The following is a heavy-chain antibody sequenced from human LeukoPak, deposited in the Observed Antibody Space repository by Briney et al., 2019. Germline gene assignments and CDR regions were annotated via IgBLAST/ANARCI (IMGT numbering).Heavy chain of an antibody. Sequence: GGSLKLSCAASGFTFSSYSMNWVRQAPGKGLEWVSSISSSSSYIYYADSVKGRFTISRDNAKNSLYLQMNSLRAEDTAVYYCAXXXREILLDRISYNWFDPWGQGTLVTVSS. CDR2: ISSSSSYI. CDR3: AXXXREILLDRISYNWFDP. J-gene: IGHJ5*02. V-gene: IGHV3-21*01. CDR1: GFTFSSYS. D-gene: IGHD2/OR15-2a*01.